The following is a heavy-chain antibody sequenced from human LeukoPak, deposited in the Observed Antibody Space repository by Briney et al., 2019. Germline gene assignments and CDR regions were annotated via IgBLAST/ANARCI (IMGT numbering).Heavy chain of an antibody. CDR1: GGSISSYY. D-gene: IGHD6-13*01. Sequence: SATLSLACTVSGGSISSYYRSSTRQPPGKGLGWHGYIYYSGSTNYIPSLKSRVTISVDTSKNQFSLKLSSVTAADTAVYYCARERIAAAGRGSFDYWGQGTLVTVSS. V-gene: IGHV4-59*01. CDR2: IYYSGST. J-gene: IGHJ4*02. CDR3: ARERIAAAGRGSFDY.